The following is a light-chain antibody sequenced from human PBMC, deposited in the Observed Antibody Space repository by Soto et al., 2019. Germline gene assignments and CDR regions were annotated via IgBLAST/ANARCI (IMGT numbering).Light chain of an antibody. Sequence: QSVLTQPRSVSGSPGQSVTISCTGTGNDVGAYNYVSWYQQHPGRPPKLMMYDVARWPAGVPDRFSGSKSCNTASLTISGLQAEDEADYFCCSYAGGYTYLFGTGTKSPS. CDR1: GNDVGAYNY. CDR2: DVA. J-gene: IGLJ1*01. V-gene: IGLV2-11*01. CDR3: CSYAGGYTYL.